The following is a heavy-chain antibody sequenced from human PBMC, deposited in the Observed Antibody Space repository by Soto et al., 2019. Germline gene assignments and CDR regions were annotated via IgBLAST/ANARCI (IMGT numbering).Heavy chain of an antibody. J-gene: IGHJ6*02. CDR2: FDPEDGET. CDR3: ATDHIVVVPAAPNYYYYYYGMDV. V-gene: IGHV1-24*01. Sequence: VASVKVSCKVSGYTLTELSMHWVRQAPGKGLEWMGGFDPEDGETIYAQKFQGRVTMTEDTSTDTAYMELSSLRSEDTAVYYCATDHIVVVPAAPNYYYYYYGMDVWGQGTTVTVSS. CDR1: GYTLTELS. D-gene: IGHD2-2*01.